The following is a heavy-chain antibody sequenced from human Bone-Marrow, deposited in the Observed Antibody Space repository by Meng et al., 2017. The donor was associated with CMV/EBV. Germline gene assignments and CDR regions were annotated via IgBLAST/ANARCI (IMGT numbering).Heavy chain of an antibody. V-gene: IGHV3-74*01. CDR2: INSDGSST. CDR3: AKFVVVPAATDY. J-gene: IGHJ4*02. Sequence: GGSLRLSCAASGFTFSSYWMHWVRQAPGKGLVWVSRINSDGSSTSYADSVKGRFTISRDNAKNTLYLQMNSLRAEDTAVYYCAKFVVVPAATDYWGQGTLVTVSS. D-gene: IGHD2-2*01. CDR1: GFTFSSYW.